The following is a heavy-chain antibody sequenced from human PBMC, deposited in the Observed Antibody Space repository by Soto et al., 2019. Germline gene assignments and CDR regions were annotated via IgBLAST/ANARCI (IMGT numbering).Heavy chain of an antibody. CDR2: INQSGST. J-gene: IGHJ6*02. CDR3: ATRDSYYGMDF. V-gene: IGHV4-34*01. CDR1: GGAFSGYH. Sequence: QVQLQQWGAGLLKPSETLSLTCGVYGGAFSGYHWSWIRQAPGKGLEWIGEINQSGSTNYSPSLKSRVTMSVDTSKEQFSLKLNSVTAADTALYYCATRDSYYGMDFWGQGTTVTVSS.